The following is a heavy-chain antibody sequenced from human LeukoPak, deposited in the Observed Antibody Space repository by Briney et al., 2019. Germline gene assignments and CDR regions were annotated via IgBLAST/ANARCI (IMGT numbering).Heavy chain of an antibody. D-gene: IGHD3-22*01. V-gene: IGHV1-18*01. CDR3: ARGYCDCSGFYVY. CDR2: ISANNGNT. Sequence: ASVKVSCKASGYTFTSYGISWVRQAPGQGLEWMGWISANNGNTNYAEKLQGRFTMTTDTSTRTAYMELRSLRSDVTAWYYCARGYCDCSGFYVYWGQGTLVTVSS. CDR1: GYTFTSYG. J-gene: IGHJ4*02.